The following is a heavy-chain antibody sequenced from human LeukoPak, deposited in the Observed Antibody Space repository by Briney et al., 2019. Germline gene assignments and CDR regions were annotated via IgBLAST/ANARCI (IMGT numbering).Heavy chain of an antibody. J-gene: IGHJ4*02. CDR2: LSYDGSNK. Sequence: GRSLRLSCAASGFTFSSYGMHWVRQAPGKGLECVAVLSYDGSNKYYADSVKGRFTISRDNSKNTLYLQMNSLRAEDTAVYYCAKPTYCSGDSCYPAYFDYWGQGTLVTVSS. V-gene: IGHV3-30*18. D-gene: IGHD2-15*01. CDR1: GFTFSSYG. CDR3: AKPTYCSGDSCYPAYFDY.